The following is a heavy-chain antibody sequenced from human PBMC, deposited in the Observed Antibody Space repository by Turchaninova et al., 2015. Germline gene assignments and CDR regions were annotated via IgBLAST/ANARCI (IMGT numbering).Heavy chain of an antibody. CDR2: VRSSGDNT. CDR3: AKDRYGDSFHYYYYGMDV. Sequence: EVQLVESGGGLVQSGWSTSHTCAAPGFTFSNYDMRWVRRDAGNGLEVVARVRSSGDNTYYAAYVRCRFTISRDKSKNTMYLQMNSLRAEDTAVYYCAKDRYGDSFHYYYYGMDVWGQGTTVTVSS. D-gene: IGHD4-17*01. V-gene: IGHV3-23*04. CDR1: GFTFSNYD. J-gene: IGHJ6*02.